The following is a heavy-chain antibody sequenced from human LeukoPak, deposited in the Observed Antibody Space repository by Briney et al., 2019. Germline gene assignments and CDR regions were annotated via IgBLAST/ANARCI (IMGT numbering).Heavy chain of an antibody. J-gene: IGHJ4*02. D-gene: IGHD3-10*01. V-gene: IGHV3-23*01. CDR1: GFTFSSYD. CDR3: ANPFYGSGPRGY. Sequence: PGGSLRLSCAASGFTFSSYDMTWVRQAPGKGLEWVSAISGSGGSTYYADSVKGRFTISRDNSKNTLYLQMNGLRAEDTAVYYCANPFYGSGPRGYWGQGTLVTVSS. CDR2: ISGSGGST.